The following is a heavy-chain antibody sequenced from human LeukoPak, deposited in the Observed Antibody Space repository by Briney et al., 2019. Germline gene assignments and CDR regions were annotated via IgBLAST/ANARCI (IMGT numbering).Heavy chain of an antibody. CDR1: GGTFSSYA. V-gene: IGHV1-69*04. Sequence: SVKVSCKASGGTFSSYAISWVRQAPGRGLEWMGRIIPILGIANYAQKFQGRVTITADKSTSTAYMELSSLRSEDTAVYYCARSGIAVAIFDYWGQGTLVTVSS. D-gene: IGHD6-19*01. CDR3: ARSGIAVAIFDY. J-gene: IGHJ4*02. CDR2: IIPILGIA.